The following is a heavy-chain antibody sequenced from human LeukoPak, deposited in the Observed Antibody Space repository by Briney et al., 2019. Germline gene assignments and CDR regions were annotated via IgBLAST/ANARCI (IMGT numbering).Heavy chain of an antibody. V-gene: IGHV3-30-3*01. CDR1: GFTFSSYT. CDR3: ARTGSIYGHETFDT. J-gene: IGHJ3*02. D-gene: IGHD5-18*01. CDR2: ISYDGSNT. Sequence: PGGSLRLSCAASGFTFSSYTMHWVRQTPGKGLEWVAVISYDGSNTYYADSVKGRFTISRDNSKNTLYLQMNSLRADDTAVYYCARTGSIYGHETFDTWGQGTVVTVSS.